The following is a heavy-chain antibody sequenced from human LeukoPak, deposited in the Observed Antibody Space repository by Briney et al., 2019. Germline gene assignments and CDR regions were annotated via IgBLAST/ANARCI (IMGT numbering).Heavy chain of an antibody. CDR1: GFTFSSYG. D-gene: IGHD3-22*01. Sequence: GGSLRLSCAASGFTFSSYGIHWVRQAPGKGLEWVAFIRYDGSNKYYTDSVKGRFTISRDNSKNTLYLQMNSLKIEDTAMYYCSADLTMTLNQDYWGQGTLVTVSS. V-gene: IGHV3-30*02. J-gene: IGHJ4*02. CDR3: SADLTMTLNQDY. CDR2: IRYDGSNK.